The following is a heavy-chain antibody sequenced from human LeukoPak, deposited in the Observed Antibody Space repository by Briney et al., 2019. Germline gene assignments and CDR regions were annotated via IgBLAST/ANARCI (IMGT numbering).Heavy chain of an antibody. Sequence: SVKVSCKASGGTFSSYAISWVRQAPGQGLEWMGGIIPIFGTANYAQKFQGRVTITADESTSTAYMELSSLRSEDTAVYYCARPRYCSGGSCLHDAFDIWGQGTMVTVSS. CDR1: GGTFSSYA. CDR2: IIPIFGTA. CDR3: ARPRYCSGGSCLHDAFDI. D-gene: IGHD2-15*01. V-gene: IGHV1-69*13. J-gene: IGHJ3*02.